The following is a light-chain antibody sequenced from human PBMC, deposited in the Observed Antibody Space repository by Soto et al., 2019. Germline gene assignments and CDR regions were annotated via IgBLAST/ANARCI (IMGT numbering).Light chain of an antibody. J-gene: IGLJ1*01. Sequence: QSVLTQPASVSGSPGQSITISCTGTSSDVGGYNYVSWYQQHPVKAPKLMIYDVSNRPSGVSNRVSGSTSGNTASLTISGLQAEDEADYYCSSSTSSSTYVFGTGTKVTVL. CDR2: DVS. CDR3: SSSTSSSTYV. V-gene: IGLV2-14*01. CDR1: SSDVGGYNY.